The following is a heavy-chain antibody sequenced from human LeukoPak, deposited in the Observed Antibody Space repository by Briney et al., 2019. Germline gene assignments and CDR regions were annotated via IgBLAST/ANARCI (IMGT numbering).Heavy chain of an antibody. Sequence: GASVKVSCKASGGTFSSYAISWVRQAPGQGLEWMGGIIPIFGTANYAQKFQGRVTITTDESTSTAYMELSSLRSEDTAVYYCAGVVGGTGFDLWGRGTLVTVFS. J-gene: IGHJ2*01. D-gene: IGHD2-15*01. V-gene: IGHV1-69*05. CDR3: AGVVGGTGFDL. CDR1: GGTFSSYA. CDR2: IIPIFGTA.